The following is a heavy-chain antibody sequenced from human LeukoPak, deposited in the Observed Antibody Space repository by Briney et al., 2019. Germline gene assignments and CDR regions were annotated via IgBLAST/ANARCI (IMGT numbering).Heavy chain of an antibody. D-gene: IGHD3-16*02. Sequence: PGGSLRLSCAASGFTLYTYGMTWVRQAPGKGLEWVSSISSSGTGGKTYYADSVKGRFTISRDNAKNSLYLQMNSLRAEDTAVYYCARVITFGGVIAHDAFDIWGQGTMVTVSS. CDR1: GFTLYTYG. CDR2: ISSSGTGGKT. V-gene: IGHV3-21*04. J-gene: IGHJ3*02. CDR3: ARVITFGGVIAHDAFDI.